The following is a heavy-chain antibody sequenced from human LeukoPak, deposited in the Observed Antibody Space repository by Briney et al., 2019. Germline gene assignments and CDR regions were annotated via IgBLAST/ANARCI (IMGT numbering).Heavy chain of an antibody. CDR2: IYYSGST. CDR1: GGSISSYY. Sequence: PSETQSLTCTVSGGSISSYYWSWIRQPPGKGLEWIGSIYYSGSTNYNPSLKSRVTISVDTSKNQFSLKRSSVTAADTAVSYCARGRGVGATTYYYYGMDVWGQGTTVTVSS. CDR3: ARGRGVGATTYYYYGMDV. V-gene: IGHV4-59*01. J-gene: IGHJ6*02. D-gene: IGHD1-26*01.